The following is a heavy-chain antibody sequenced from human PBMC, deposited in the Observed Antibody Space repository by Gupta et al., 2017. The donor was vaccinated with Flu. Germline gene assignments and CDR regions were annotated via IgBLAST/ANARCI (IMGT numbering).Heavy chain of an antibody. Sequence: QVQLVQSGAEVKKPGASVKVSCKASGYTFTSYAMHWVRQAPGQRLEWMGWINAGNGNTKYSQKFQGRVTITRDTSASTAYMELSSLRSEDTAVYYCAREYDGTYYYYGMDVWGQGTTVTVSS. CDR3: AREYDGTYYYYGMDV. V-gene: IGHV1-3*01. CDR2: INAGNGNT. J-gene: IGHJ6*02. CDR1: GYTFTSYA. D-gene: IGHD3-3*01.